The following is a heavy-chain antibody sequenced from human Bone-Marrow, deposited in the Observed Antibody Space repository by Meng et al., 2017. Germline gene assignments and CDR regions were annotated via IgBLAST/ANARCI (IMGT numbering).Heavy chain of an antibody. Sequence: VPLVESGGGVGKSGGSIRLSCVASGFSFTDAWMSWVRQAPGKGLEWVGRIKSNSDGGTTDYAAPVKGRFTISRDDSKNTLYLQMNSLITEDTAVYFCATGAAAADHWGQGTLVTVSS. CDR2: IKSNSDGGTT. CDR1: GFSFTDAW. V-gene: IGHV3-15*01. D-gene: IGHD6-13*01. CDR3: ATGAAAADH. J-gene: IGHJ4*02.